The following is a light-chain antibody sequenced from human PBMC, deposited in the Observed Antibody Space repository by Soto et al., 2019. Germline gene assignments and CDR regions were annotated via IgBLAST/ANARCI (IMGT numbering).Light chain of an antibody. CDR2: GAS. CDR3: QQCDTWPRT. V-gene: IGKV3-15*01. Sequence: DIVMTQSPATLSVSPGERATLSCRASQSVRSNLAWYQQKPGQAPRLLIYGASTRATGVPVRFSGSGSGTEFTLTISSLQSEDFAVYYCQQCDTWPRTFGQGTKVDIK. CDR1: QSVRSN. J-gene: IGKJ1*01.